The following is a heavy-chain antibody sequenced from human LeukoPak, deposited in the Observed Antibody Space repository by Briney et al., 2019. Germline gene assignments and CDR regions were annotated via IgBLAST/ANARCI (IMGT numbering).Heavy chain of an antibody. Sequence: SETLSLTCTVSGGSISSYYWSWIRQPPGKGLEWIGYIYYSGSTNYNPSLKSRVTISVDTSKNQFSLKLSSVTAADTAVYYCARPHYDSSGDAFDICGQGTMVTVSS. CDR3: ARPHYDSSGDAFDI. J-gene: IGHJ3*02. D-gene: IGHD3-22*01. CDR2: IYYSGST. V-gene: IGHV4-59*01. CDR1: GGSISSYY.